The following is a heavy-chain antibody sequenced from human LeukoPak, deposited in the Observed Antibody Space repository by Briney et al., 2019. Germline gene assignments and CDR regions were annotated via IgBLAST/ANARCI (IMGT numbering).Heavy chain of an antibody. V-gene: IGHV3-23*01. CDR3: AKSRAKIVVPAAIGY. CDR2: ISGGVENR. CDR1: GFTFSSYA. Sequence: GGSLRLSCAASGFTFSSYALSWVRQAPGKGLEWVSSISGGVENRYYADSVKGRFIISRDDSKNTFYLQMKSLRAEDTAVYYCAKSRAKIVVPAAIGYWGQGTLVTVSS. D-gene: IGHD2-2*01. J-gene: IGHJ4*02.